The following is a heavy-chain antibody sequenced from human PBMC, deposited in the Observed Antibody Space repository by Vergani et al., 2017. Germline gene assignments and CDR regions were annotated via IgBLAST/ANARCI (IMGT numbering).Heavy chain of an antibody. D-gene: IGHD3-22*01. Sequence: EVQLVESGGGLVQPGGSLRLSCAASGFTVSSNYMSWVRQAPGKGLEWVSVIYSGGSTYYADSVKGRFTISRDNSKNTLYLQMNSLRAEDTAVYYCARDGRGYYDSSGLFDYWGQGTLVTVSS. V-gene: IGHV3-66*02. CDR3: ARDGRGYYDSSGLFDY. CDR2: IYSGGST. J-gene: IGHJ4*02. CDR1: GFTVSSNY.